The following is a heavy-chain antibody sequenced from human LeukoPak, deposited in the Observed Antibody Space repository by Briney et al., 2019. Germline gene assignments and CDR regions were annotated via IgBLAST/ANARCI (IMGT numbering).Heavy chain of an antibody. V-gene: IGHV3-21*01. D-gene: IGHD1-26*01. CDR1: GFTFNSYT. J-gene: IGHJ6*02. CDR2: ISGSHSYI. CDR3: ARDLGSGSNYRYYYGMDV. Sequence: GGSLRLSCAASGFTFNSYTMNWVRQAPGKGLEWVSSISGSHSYIYYADSVKGRFTISRDNSKRLLYLQMNSLRDEDTAVYYCARDLGSGSNYRYYYGMDVWGQGTTVTVSS.